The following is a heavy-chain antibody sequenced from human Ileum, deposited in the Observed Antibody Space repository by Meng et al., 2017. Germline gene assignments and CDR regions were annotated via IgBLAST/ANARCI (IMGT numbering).Heavy chain of an antibody. J-gene: IGHJ4*02. D-gene: IGHD5-24*01. CDR1: GGTLSSSGYY. CDR3: ARDVMGIRDGAVEDY. Sequence: QVQLQESGSGLVKPSQTLSPTFTVSGGTLSSSGYYWSWIRQFPGKGLEWIGFIFYTGTTYYNPSLESRVTISVDTSKNQYYLKMNSVTAADTAVYYCARDVMGIRDGAVEDYWGQGTLVTVSS. V-gene: IGHV4-31*03. CDR2: IFYTGTT.